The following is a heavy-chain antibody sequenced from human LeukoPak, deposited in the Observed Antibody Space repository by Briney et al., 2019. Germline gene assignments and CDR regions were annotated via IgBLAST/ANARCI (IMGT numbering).Heavy chain of an antibody. D-gene: IGHD1-14*01. CDR2: IKQDGSDK. V-gene: IGHV3-7*01. CDR1: GFW. CDR3: AREVWGPEY. J-gene: IGHJ4*02. Sequence: GDSLRLSCAASGFWMTWVRQAPGKGLEWVGNIKQDGSDKNYMDSVKGRFTISRDNTKNSVYLQMSSLRAEDTAVYYCAREVWGPEYWGQGTLVTVSS.